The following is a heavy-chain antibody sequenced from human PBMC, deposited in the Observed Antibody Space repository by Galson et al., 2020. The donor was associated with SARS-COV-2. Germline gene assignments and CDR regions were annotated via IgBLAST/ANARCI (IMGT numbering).Heavy chain of an antibody. CDR1: GYTFTGNY. Sequence: ASVTVSCKASGYTFTGNYIHWVRQAPGQGLDWMGWINPNGGGTNYALRFQGRVTMTRDTSITTAYMELSRLRSDDTAVYYCARDSYYYDNSGYFNLWGQGSPVTVSS. CDR3: ARDSYYYDNSGYFNL. J-gene: IGHJ4*02. V-gene: IGHV1-2*02. D-gene: IGHD3-22*01. CDR2: INPNGGGT.